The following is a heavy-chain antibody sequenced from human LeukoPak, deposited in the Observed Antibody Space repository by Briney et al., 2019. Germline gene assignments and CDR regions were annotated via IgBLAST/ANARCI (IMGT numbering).Heavy chain of an antibody. V-gene: IGHV3-7*03. CDR3: AKDRGRSGDYGSRATFDY. CDR2: INEDGNKK. Sequence: PGGSLRLSCAVSGFTFRNYWMSWVRQAPGKGLEWVANINEDGNKKYYADSVKGRFTISRDNAKNSLSLQMNNLRAENTAVYYCAKDRGRSGDYGSRATFDYWGQGTLVTVSS. J-gene: IGHJ4*02. D-gene: IGHD3-10*01. CDR1: GFTFRNYW.